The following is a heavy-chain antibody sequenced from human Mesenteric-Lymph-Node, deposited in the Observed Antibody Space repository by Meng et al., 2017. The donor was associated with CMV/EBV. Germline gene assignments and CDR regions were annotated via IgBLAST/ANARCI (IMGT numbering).Heavy chain of an antibody. Sequence: SGFTFSDYNMSWIRQAPGKGLEWVSSISSSTTYIYYADSMRGRFAISRDNAKNSLYLQMNSLRAEDTAVYYCARGHTSSWSYYFDYWGQGTLVTVSS. J-gene: IGHJ4*02. D-gene: IGHD6-13*01. V-gene: IGHV3-11*06. CDR2: ISSSTTYI. CDR1: GFTFSDYN. CDR3: ARGHTSSWSYYFDY.